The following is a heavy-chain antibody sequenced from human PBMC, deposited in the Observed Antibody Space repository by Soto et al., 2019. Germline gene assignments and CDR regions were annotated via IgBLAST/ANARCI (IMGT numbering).Heavy chain of an antibody. D-gene: IGHD5-12*01. J-gene: IGHJ4*02. CDR3: TKPPGGGYDVGYFDY. V-gene: IGHV3-7*01. CDR1: GFSVSTHR. CDR2: IKQDGSEK. Sequence: GGSLRLSCAASGFSVSTHRMSWVNQAPGKGRAWVANIKQDGSEKYYVDSVKGRFTICRENTKNSLYLQMDSLRAEDTAVYYCTKPPGGGYDVGYFDYWGQGILVTVS.